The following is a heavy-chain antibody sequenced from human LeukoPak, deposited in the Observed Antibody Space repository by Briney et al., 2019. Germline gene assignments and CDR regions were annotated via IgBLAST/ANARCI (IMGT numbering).Heavy chain of an antibody. J-gene: IGHJ4*02. CDR3: AKLRGSYYFDY. CDR1: GFTFSSYG. Sequence: PGGSLRLSCAASGFTFSSYGMHWVRQAPGKGLEWVAVISYDGSNKYYADSVKGRFTISRDNSKNTLYLQMNSLRAEDTAVYYCAKLRGSYYFDYWGQGTLVTVSS. V-gene: IGHV3-30*18. CDR2: ISYDGSNK. D-gene: IGHD1-26*01.